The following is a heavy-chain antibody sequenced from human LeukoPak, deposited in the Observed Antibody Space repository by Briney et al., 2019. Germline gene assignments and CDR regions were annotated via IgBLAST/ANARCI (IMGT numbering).Heavy chain of an antibody. Sequence: GGSLRLSCTASGFTFGDYAMSWVRQAPGKGLEWVSCIRSKAYGGTTEYAASVKGRFTISRDDSKSIAYLQMNSLKTEDTAVYYCTRALYDFWSGYFYYFDYWGQGTLVTVSS. J-gene: IGHJ4*02. CDR2: IRSKAYGGTT. CDR3: TRALYDFWSGYFYYFDY. CDR1: GFTFGDYA. V-gene: IGHV3-49*04. D-gene: IGHD3-3*01.